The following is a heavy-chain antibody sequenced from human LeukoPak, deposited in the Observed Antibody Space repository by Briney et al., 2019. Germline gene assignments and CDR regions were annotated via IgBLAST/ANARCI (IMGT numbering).Heavy chain of an antibody. CDR1: GFTFSSYG. V-gene: IGHV3-30*18. CDR2: ISYDGSNK. CDR3: AKDRGWLRLFDY. Sequence: AGSLRLFCAASGFTFSSYGMHWVRQAPGKGLEWVAVISYDGSNKCYADSVKGRFTISRDNSKNTLYLQMNSLRAEDTAVYYCAKDRGWLRLFDYWGQGTLVTVS. J-gene: IGHJ4*02. D-gene: IGHD5-12*01.